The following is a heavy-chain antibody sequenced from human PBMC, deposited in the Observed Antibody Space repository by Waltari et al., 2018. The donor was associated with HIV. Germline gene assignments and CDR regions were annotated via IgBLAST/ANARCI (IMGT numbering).Heavy chain of an antibody. V-gene: IGHV1-18*01. J-gene: IGHJ5*02. D-gene: IGHD6-19*01. CDR2: INAYNGNT. CDR3: ARGGSPGIAVAGSNWFDP. Sequence: QVQLVQSGAEVKKPGASVKVSCKASGYTFTSYGISWVRQAPGQGLEWMGWINAYNGNTNYAQKLQGRGTMTTDTSTSTAYMGLRSLRSDDTAVYYCARGGSPGIAVAGSNWFDPWGQGTLVTVSS. CDR1: GYTFTSYG.